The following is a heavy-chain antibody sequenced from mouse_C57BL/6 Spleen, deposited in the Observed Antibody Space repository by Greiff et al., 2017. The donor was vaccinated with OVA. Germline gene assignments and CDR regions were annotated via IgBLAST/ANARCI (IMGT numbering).Heavy chain of an antibody. J-gene: IGHJ3*01. CDR3: ARWGSSSPFAY. CDR2: IYPGSGST. Sequence: VQLQESGAELVRPGASVKLSCKASGYTFTDYYINWVKQRPGQGLEWIGSIYPGSGSTYYNEKFKGKATLTAEKSSSTAYMQLSSLTSEDSAVYSCARWGSSSPFAYWGQGTLVTVSA. CDR1: GYTFTDYY. D-gene: IGHD1-1*01. V-gene: IGHV1-76*01.